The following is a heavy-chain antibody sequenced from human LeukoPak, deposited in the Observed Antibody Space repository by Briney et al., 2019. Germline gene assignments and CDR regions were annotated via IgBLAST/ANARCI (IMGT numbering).Heavy chain of an antibody. CDR3: ARALRPYDSSGYLDY. CDR2: IYHSGST. CDR1: GGSISSSGYY. V-gene: IGHV4-30-2*01. J-gene: IGHJ4*02. Sequence: PSQTLSLTCTVSGGSISSSGYYWSWIRQPPGKGLEWIGYIYHSGSTYYNPSLKSRVTISVDRSKNQFSLRLNSVTAADTAVYYSARALRPYDSSGYLDYWGQGTLVTVSS. D-gene: IGHD3-22*01.